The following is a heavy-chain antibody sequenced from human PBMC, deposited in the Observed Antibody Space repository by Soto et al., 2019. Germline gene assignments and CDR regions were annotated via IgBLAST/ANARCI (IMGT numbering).Heavy chain of an antibody. Sequence: QVQLVQSGAEVKKPGASVKVSCKASGYTFTSYDINWVRQATGQGLEWMGWMNPNSGNTGYAQKFQGRVTMTRNTSISTAYMELSSLRSEDTAVYYCPRFPGYYYYYYMDVWGKGTTVTVSS. CDR1: GYTFTSYD. CDR2: MNPNSGNT. CDR3: PRFPGYYYYYYMDV. V-gene: IGHV1-8*01. J-gene: IGHJ6*03.